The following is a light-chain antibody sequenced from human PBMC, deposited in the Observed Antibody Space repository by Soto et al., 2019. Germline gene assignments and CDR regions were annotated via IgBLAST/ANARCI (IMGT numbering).Light chain of an antibody. CDR1: YSDIGGYKH. Sequence: QSVLTQPASVSASPGQSITISCIGTYSDIGGYKHVSWYQQHPGKAPKLIIYDASSRPSGIPNRFSASKSANTASLTISGLQADDEADYYCSSYTSSTSLLIFGAGTKVTVL. J-gene: IGLJ1*01. CDR3: SSYTSSTSLLI. V-gene: IGLV2-14*03. CDR2: DAS.